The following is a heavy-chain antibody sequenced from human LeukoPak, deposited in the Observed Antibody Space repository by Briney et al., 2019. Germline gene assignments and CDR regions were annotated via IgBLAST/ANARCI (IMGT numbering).Heavy chain of an antibody. V-gene: IGHV3-21*01. J-gene: IGHJ4*02. CDR3: ARDKDVYFDY. CDR2: ISSSSSYI. Sequence: PGGSLRLSCVGTGFTFSTYRMNWVRQAPGKGLEWVSSISSSSSYIYYADSVKGRITISRDNAKNSLYLQMNRLRVEDTAVYYCARDKDVYFDYWGQGTLVTVSS. CDR1: GFTFSTYR.